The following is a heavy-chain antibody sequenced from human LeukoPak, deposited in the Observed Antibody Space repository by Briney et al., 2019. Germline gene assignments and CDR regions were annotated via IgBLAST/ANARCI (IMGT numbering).Heavy chain of an antibody. D-gene: IGHD6-19*01. V-gene: IGHV3-23*01. Sequence: GGSLRLSCAASGFTFSSYAMSWVRQAPGKGLEWVSAISGSGGSTYYADSVKGRFTIPRDNSKNTLYLQMNSLRAEDTAVYYCAKVGIIAVPWYYFDYWGQGTLVTVSS. CDR1: GFTFSSYA. CDR3: AKVGIIAVPWYYFDY. CDR2: ISGSGGST. J-gene: IGHJ4*02.